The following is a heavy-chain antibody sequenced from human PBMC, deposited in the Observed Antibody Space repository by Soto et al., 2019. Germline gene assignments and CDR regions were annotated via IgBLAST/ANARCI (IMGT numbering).Heavy chain of an antibody. V-gene: IGHV4-34*01. CDR3: ARDYFDSSDYTTNWFDP. Sequence: PSETLSLTCAVYGGSFSGYYWSWIRQPPGKGLERIGEINHSGSTNYNPSLKSRVTISVDTSKNQFSLKLSSVTAADTALYYCARDYFDSSDYTTNWFDPWGQGTLVTVSS. J-gene: IGHJ5*02. CDR1: GGSFSGYY. CDR2: INHSGST. D-gene: IGHD3-22*01.